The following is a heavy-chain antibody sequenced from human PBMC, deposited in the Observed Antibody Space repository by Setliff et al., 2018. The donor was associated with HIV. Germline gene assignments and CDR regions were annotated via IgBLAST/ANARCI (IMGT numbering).Heavy chain of an antibody. CDR3: VRHTRDTSLAHYYYYIDV. V-gene: IGHV4-39*01. CDR1: GGSISTSSYY. D-gene: IGHD5-18*01. CDR2: VHNSGGT. J-gene: IGHJ6*03. Sequence: SETLSLTCTVSGGSISTSSYYWGWIRQSPGKGLEWVGNVHNSGGTNYNPSLKSRVSISVDTSKNQFSLNVNSVTAPDTAVYYCVRHTRDTSLAHYYYYIDVWGKGTAVTVSS.